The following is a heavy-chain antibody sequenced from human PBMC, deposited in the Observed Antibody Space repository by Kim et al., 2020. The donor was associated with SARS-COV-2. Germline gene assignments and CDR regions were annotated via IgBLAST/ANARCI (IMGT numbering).Heavy chain of an antibody. D-gene: IGHD2-2*01. CDR3: ARDHCTSTGCYEDYYYGVDV. CDR2: INPNSGGT. CDR1: GYSFTGYY. V-gene: IGHV1-2*02. Sequence: ASVKVSCKASGYSFTGYYMQWVRQAPGQGLEWMGWINPNSGGTNYAQKFQGRVTMTRDMAISTAYMDLSGLRSDDTALYYCARDHCTSTGCYEDYYYGVDVWGQGTTVTVSS. J-gene: IGHJ6*02.